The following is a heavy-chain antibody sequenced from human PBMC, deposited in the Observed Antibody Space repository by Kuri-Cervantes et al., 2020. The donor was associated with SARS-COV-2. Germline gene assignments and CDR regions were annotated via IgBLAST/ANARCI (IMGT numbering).Heavy chain of an antibody. CDR3: ARVRETLFGGHGGKDAYFYYDGMDV. Sequence: SVKVSCKASGYTFTSYGNSWVRQAPGQGLEWMGGIIPIFGTANYAQKFQGRVTITADESTSTAYMVLSSLRSEDTAVYYCARVRETLFGGHGGKDAYFYYDGMDVWGQGTTVTVSS. CDR2: IIPIFGTA. D-gene: IGHD3-3*01. CDR1: GYTFTSYG. J-gene: IGHJ6*02. V-gene: IGHV1-69*13.